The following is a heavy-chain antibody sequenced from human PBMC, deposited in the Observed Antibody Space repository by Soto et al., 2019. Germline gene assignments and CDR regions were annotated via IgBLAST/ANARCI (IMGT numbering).Heavy chain of an antibody. Sequence: QVQLVQSGAEVKKPGASVKVSCKASGYTFTSYGISWVRQAPGQGLEWMGWISAYNGNTNYAQKLQGRVTRTTDTSKRTAYMELRSVRSDDTVVYYCARAMDLYRGRRRDAFDIWGQGTMVSVSS. J-gene: IGHJ3*02. D-gene: IGHD1-26*01. CDR1: GYTFTSYG. V-gene: IGHV1-18*01. CDR3: ARAMDLYRGRRRDAFDI. CDR2: ISAYNGNT.